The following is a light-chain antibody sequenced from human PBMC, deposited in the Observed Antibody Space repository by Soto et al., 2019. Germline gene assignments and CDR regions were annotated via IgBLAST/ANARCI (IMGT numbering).Light chain of an antibody. J-gene: IGKJ1*01. V-gene: IGKV1-5*03. CDR3: QQYNSYSRT. CDR2: KAS. CDR1: QSINTW. Sequence: DIQMTQSPSTLSGSVGDRVTITFRASQSINTWLAWYQQKPGKAPKLLIYKASSLESGVPSRFSGSGSGTEFTLTISSLQPDDFATYYCQQYNSYSRTFGQGTKVDIK.